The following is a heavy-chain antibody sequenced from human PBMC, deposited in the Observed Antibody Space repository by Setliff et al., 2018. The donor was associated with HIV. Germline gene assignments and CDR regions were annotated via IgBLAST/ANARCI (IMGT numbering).Heavy chain of an antibody. J-gene: IGHJ3*02. CDR2: MNPDGSNT. D-gene: IGHD3-16*01. CDR3: ARFYGSYDVGGFDI. CDR1: GYSFITYW. V-gene: IGHV5-51*01. Sequence: GESLKISCKGSGYSFITYWIGWVRQRPGKGLEWMGIMNPDGSNTRYSPSFQGQVTISVDESISTAYLQWSSLKASDTDFYYCARFYGSYDVGGFDIWGQGTKVTVSS.